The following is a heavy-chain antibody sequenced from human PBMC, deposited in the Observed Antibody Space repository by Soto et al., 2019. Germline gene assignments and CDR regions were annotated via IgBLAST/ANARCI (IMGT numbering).Heavy chain of an antibody. CDR1: GFTFSSYW. Sequence: GGSLRLSCAASGFTFSSYWMSWVRQAPGKGLEWVANIKQDGSEKYYVDSVKGRFTISRDNAKNSLYLQMNSLRAEDTAVYYCAREGGVEMATDPRGDAFDIWGQGTMVTVSS. V-gene: IGHV3-7*05. CDR3: AREGGVEMATDPRGDAFDI. J-gene: IGHJ3*02. CDR2: IKQDGSEK. D-gene: IGHD5-12*01.